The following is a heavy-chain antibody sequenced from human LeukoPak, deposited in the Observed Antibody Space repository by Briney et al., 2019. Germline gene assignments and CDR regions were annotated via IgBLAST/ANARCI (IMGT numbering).Heavy chain of an antibody. D-gene: IGHD3-10*01. CDR2: INPNSGGT. V-gene: IGHV1-2*02. CDR3: ARAVYGSGSYLDY. Sequence: GASVKVSCKASGYTFTGYYMHWVRQAPGQGLEWMGWINPNSGGTNYAQKFQGRVTMTRDTSISTAYMELSRLRSDDTAVYYCARAVYGSGSYLDYWGQGTLVTVSS. J-gene: IGHJ4*02. CDR1: GYTFTGYY.